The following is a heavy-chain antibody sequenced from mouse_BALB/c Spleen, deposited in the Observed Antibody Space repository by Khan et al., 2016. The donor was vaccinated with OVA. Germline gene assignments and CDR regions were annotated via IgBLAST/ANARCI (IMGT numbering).Heavy chain of an antibody. D-gene: IGHD2-1*01. V-gene: IGHV1-82*01. CDR1: GYTFTNSW. CDR3: ARDGNLDY. J-gene: IGHJ2*01. CDR2: IYPGDGNT. Sequence: QVQLQQSGPELVKPGASVKISCKTSGYTFTNSWINWVKQRPGQGPEWIGRIYPGDGNTHYNGKFRGKASLTADTSSSTAHMQLSSLTSVDSAVYFGARDGNLDYWGQGTTLTVSS.